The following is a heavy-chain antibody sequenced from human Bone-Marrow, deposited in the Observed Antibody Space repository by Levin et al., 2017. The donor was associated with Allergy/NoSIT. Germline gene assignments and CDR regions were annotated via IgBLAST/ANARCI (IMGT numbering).Heavy chain of an antibody. CDR2: VSAYSGNT. Sequence: GGSLRLSCKASGSTFTTYGLTWVRQAPGQGLEWMGWVSAYSGNTNYALNLQDRVTMTTDTATNTAYMELTSLRSDDTAIYYCARGHFPYYYYGMDVWGQGTTVVVSS. CDR3: ARGHFPYYYYGMDV. CDR1: GSTFTTYG. J-gene: IGHJ6*02. V-gene: IGHV1-18*01.